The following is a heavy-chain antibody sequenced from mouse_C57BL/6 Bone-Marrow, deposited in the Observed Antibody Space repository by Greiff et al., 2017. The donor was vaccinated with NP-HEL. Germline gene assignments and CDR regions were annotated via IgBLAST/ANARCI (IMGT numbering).Heavy chain of an antibody. J-gene: IGHJ3*01. CDR3: ARLNYGSSPFAY. V-gene: IGHV1-53*01. CDR1: GYTFTSYW. Sequence: QVQLKQPGTELVKPGASVKLSCKASGYTFTSYWMHWVKQRPGQGLEWIGNINPSNGGTNYNEKFKSKATLTVDKSSSTAYMQLSSLTSEDSAVYYCARLNYGSSPFAYWGQGTLVTVSA. CDR2: INPSNGGT. D-gene: IGHD1-1*01.